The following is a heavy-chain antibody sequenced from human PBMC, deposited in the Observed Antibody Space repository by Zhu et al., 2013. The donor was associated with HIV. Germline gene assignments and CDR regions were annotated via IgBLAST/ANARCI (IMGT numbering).Heavy chain of an antibody. CDR2: INPSGGNA. D-gene: IGHD3-10*01. CDR3: ARGTYGSGRSFDY. J-gene: IGHJ4*02. V-gene: IGHV1-46*01. CDR1: GYTFTGYY. Sequence: QVHLVQSGAEVKKPGASVKVSCKASGYTFTGYYMHWVRQAPGQGLEWMGMINPSGGNANYAQKFQGRVTMTRDASTSTVYMDVSSLTSEDTALYYCARGTYGSGRSFDYWGQGTLVTVSS.